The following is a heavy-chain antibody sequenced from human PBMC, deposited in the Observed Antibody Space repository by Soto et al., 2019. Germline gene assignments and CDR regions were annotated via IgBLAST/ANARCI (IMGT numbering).Heavy chain of an antibody. CDR3: ARDYYSSSWYPWFDP. CDR2: IWYDGSNK. CDR1: GFTFSSYG. Sequence: GGSLRLSCAASGFTFSSYGMHWVRQAPGKGLEWVAVIWYDGSNKYYAESVKGRLTISRDNSKNTLYLQMNSLRAEDRAVYYCARDYYSSSWYPWFDPWGQGTLVTVSS. V-gene: IGHV3-33*01. D-gene: IGHD6-13*01. J-gene: IGHJ5*02.